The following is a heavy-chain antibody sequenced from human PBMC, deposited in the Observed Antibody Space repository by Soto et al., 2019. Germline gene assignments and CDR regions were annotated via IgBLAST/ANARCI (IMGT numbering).Heavy chain of an antibody. CDR2: IVPILGIP. D-gene: IGHD4-17*01. V-gene: IGHV1-69*02. J-gene: IGHJ4*02. CDR3: AAWNGDQSY. Sequence: QVHLVQSGAEVKKPGSSVKVSCKASGGTFSVYTINWVRQAPGQGLEWMGRIVPILGIPKYAQKFQGRVTITADKSTGTPYMELSSLRSEDTAVYYCAAWNGDQSYWGQGTLVTVSS. CDR1: GGTFSVYT.